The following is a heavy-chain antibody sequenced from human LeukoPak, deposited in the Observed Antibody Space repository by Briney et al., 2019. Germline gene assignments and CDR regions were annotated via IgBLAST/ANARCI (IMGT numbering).Heavy chain of an antibody. J-gene: IGHJ4*02. Sequence: GGSLRLSCAASGFTFSDYYMSWIRQAPGKGLEGVSYISSSSSYTNYADSVKGRFTISRDNAKNSLYLQMNSLRAEDTAVYYCARDSVAGTASGDYWGQGTLVTVSS. CDR2: ISSSSSYT. CDR1: GFTFSDYY. D-gene: IGHD1-1*01. V-gene: IGHV3-11*06. CDR3: ARDSVAGTASGDY.